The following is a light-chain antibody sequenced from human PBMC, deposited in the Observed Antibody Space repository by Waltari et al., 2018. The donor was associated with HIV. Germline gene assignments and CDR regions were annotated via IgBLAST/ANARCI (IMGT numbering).Light chain of an antibody. Sequence: QSALTQPASVSGSPGQSITISCTGTSSDVGGYNYVSWYQQHPGKAPKLMIYDVSNRPSGVSNRFSGSKSGNTASLTISGLQAEDEADYYCSSHTSRSTPYIIFGGGTKLTVL. CDR3: SSHTSRSTPYII. CDR2: DVS. CDR1: SSDVGGYNY. J-gene: IGLJ2*01. V-gene: IGLV2-14*03.